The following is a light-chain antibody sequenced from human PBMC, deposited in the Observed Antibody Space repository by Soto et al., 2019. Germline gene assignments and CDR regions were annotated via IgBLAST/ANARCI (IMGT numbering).Light chain of an antibody. CDR1: QSISNN. V-gene: IGKV3-15*01. J-gene: IGKJ1*01. CDR2: GAS. CDR3: QHYNNWPPWT. Sequence: EIVMTHSPATLSVSPCQRATLSPSASQSISNNLAWYQQKPGQAPRLLIYGASTRATGIPVRFSGSGSGTEFTLTISRLQSEDFAVYYCQHYNNWPPWTFGQGTKVDIK.